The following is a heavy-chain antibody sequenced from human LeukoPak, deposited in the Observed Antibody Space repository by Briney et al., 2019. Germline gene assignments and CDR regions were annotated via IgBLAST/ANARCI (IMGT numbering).Heavy chain of an antibody. Sequence: GGSLRLSCAASGFTFSSSWMTWVRQAPGKGLEWVASINQDGGEIHYVDSVKGRFTISRDNAKNSLYLQMNSLRAEDTAVYSCARVSESEWYFDLWGRGTLVTVSS. CDR3: ARVSESEWYFDL. V-gene: IGHV3-7*01. CDR2: INQDGGEI. D-gene: IGHD1-14*01. J-gene: IGHJ2*01. CDR1: GFTFSSSW.